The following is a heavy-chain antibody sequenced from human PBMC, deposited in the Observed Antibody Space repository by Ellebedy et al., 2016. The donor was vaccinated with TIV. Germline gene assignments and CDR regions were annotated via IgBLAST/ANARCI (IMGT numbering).Heavy chain of an antibody. CDR2: ISGSSITK. J-gene: IGHJ3*02. Sequence: GESLKISCAASGFTFSPYSMNWVRQAPGKGLEWLSYISGSSITKQYVDSVEGRFIISRDNAKNTLYLQMNSLTVEDTAVYYCAREMAWGNERLNDAFDIWGQGTKVTVSS. CDR1: GFTFSPYS. D-gene: IGHD7-27*01. CDR3: AREMAWGNERLNDAFDI. V-gene: IGHV3-48*04.